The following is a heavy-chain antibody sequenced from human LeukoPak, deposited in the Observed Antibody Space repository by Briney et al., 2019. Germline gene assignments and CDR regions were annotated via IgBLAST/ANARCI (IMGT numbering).Heavy chain of an antibody. D-gene: IGHD1-26*01. Sequence: SETLSLTCSVSGDSISTSSYYWGWIRQPPGKGLEWIGTIYYSGSTYYNPSLKSRVTISVDTSKNQFSLKLSSVTAADTAVYYCARLSGSYQDYFDYWGQGTLVTVSS. CDR2: IYYSGST. V-gene: IGHV4-39*01. J-gene: IGHJ4*02. CDR3: ARLSGSYQDYFDY. CDR1: GDSISTSSYY.